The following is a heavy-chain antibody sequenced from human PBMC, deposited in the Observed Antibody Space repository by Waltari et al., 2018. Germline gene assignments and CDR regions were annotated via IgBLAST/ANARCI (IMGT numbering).Heavy chain of an antibody. V-gene: IGHV3-23*01. CDR1: GFTFSSYA. Sequence: EVQLLESGGGLVQPGGSLRLSCAASGFTFSSYAMSWVRQAPGKGLGWVSAIRGSGGSTYYADSVKGRFTISRDNSKNTLYLQVNSLRAEDTAVYYCAKEYSSGYTDFDYWGQGTLVTVSS. D-gene: IGHD3-22*01. CDR2: IRGSGGST. CDR3: AKEYSSGYTDFDY. J-gene: IGHJ4*02.